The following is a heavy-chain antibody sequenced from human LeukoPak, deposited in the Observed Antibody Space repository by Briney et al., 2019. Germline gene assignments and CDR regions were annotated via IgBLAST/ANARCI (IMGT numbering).Heavy chain of an antibody. CDR2: IYYSGST. D-gene: IGHD1-26*01. V-gene: IGHV4-59*01. Sequence: SETLSLTCTVSGGSISSYYWSWIRQPPGKGLEWIGYIYYSGSTNYNPSLKSRVTISVDTSKNQFSLRLSSVTAADTAVYYCARGLSGSYFYWGQGTLVTVSS. J-gene: IGHJ4*02. CDR1: GGSISSYY. CDR3: ARGLSGSYFY.